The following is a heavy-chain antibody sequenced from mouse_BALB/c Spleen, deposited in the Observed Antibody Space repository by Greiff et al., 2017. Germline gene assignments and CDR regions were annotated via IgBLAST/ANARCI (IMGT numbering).Heavy chain of an antibody. D-gene: IGHD2-4*01. J-gene: IGHJ3*01. CDR2: ISSGSSTI. CDR1: GFTFSSFG. Sequence: EVKLVESGGGLVQPGGSRKLSCAASGFTFSSFGMHWVRQAPEKGLEWVAYISSGSSTIYYADTVKGRFTISRDNPKNTLFLQLTSLRSEDTAMYYCARPMSTTELFAYWGQGTLVTVSA. V-gene: IGHV5-17*02. CDR3: ARPMSTTELFAY.